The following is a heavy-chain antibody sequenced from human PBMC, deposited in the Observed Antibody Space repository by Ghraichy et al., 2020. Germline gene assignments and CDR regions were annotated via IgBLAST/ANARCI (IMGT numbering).Heavy chain of an antibody. V-gene: IGHV3-30*04. CDR3: ARGGICSSTSCSYYYYYYMDV. Sequence: GESLNISCAASGFTFSSYAMHWVRQAPGKGLEWVAVISYDGSNKYYADSVKGRFTISRDNSKNTLYLQMNSLRAEDTAVYYCARGGICSSTSCSYYYYYYMDVWGKGTTVTVSS. CDR1: GFTFSSYA. J-gene: IGHJ6*03. CDR2: ISYDGSNK. D-gene: IGHD2-2*01.